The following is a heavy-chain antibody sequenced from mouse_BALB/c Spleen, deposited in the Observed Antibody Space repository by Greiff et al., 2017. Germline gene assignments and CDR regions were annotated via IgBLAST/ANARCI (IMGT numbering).Heavy chain of an antibody. CDR1: GCAFSSYW. CDR3: ARRGTGFYAMDY. J-gene: IGHJ4*01. CDR2: IYPGDGDT. V-gene: IGHV1-80*01. Sequence: VQLQESGAELVRPGSSVKISCKASGCAFSSYWMNWVKQRPGQGLEWIGQIYPGDGDTNYNGKFKGKATLTADKSSSTAYMQLSSLTSEDSAVYFCARRGTGFYAMDYWGQGTSVTVSS. D-gene: IGHD2-14*01.